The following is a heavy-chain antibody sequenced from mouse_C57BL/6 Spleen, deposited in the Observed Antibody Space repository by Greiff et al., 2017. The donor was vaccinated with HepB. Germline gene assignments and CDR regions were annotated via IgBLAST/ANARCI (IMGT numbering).Heavy chain of an antibody. Sequence: EVQLVESGGGLVQPGGSMKLSCAASGFTFSDAWMDWVRQSPEKGLEWVAEIRNKANNHATYYAESVKGRFTISRDDSKSSVYLQMNSLRAEDTGIYYCTRPITTVVARDWFAYWGQGTLVTVSA. CDR1: GFTFSDAW. V-gene: IGHV6-6*01. CDR3: TRPITTVVARDWFAY. J-gene: IGHJ3*01. D-gene: IGHD1-1*01. CDR2: IRNKANNHAT.